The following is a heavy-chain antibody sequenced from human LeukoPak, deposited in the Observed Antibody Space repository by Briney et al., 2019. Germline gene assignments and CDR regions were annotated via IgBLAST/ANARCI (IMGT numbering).Heavy chain of an antibody. CDR2: IYYSGST. Sequence: PSETLSLTCTVSGGSISSYYWSWIRQPPGKGLEWIGYIYYSGSTNYNPSLKSRVTISVDTSKNQFSLKLSSVTAADTAVYYCARHGSVAKLRFDYWGQGTLVTVSS. D-gene: IGHD6-19*01. V-gene: IGHV4-59*08. CDR1: GGSISSYY. J-gene: IGHJ4*02. CDR3: ARHGSVAKLRFDY.